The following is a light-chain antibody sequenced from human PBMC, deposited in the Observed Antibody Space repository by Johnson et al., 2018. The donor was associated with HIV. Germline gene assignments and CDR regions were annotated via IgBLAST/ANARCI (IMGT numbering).Light chain of an antibody. CDR1: SSNIGNDS. Sequence: QSVLTQPPSVSAAPGQRVTISCSGSSSNIGNDSVSWYQQLPGTAPELLIYENNRRPSGIPDRFSGSTSGTSATLGITGLQTGDEADYYCGTWDSSLSAYVFGTGTKVTVL. J-gene: IGLJ1*01. CDR3: GTWDSSLSAYV. V-gene: IGLV1-51*02. CDR2: ENN.